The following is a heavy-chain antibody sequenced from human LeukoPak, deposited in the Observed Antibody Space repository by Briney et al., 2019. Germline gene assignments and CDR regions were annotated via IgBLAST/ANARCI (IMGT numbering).Heavy chain of an antibody. Sequence: GGSLRLSCAASGFTVSSNYMSWVRQAPGKGLEWVSVIYSGGSTYYADSVKGRFTISRDNSKNTLYLQMNSLRAEDTAVYYCAKGITIFGVVLPADPWGQGTLVTVSS. CDR3: AKGITIFGVVLPADP. CDR2: IYSGGST. J-gene: IGHJ5*02. V-gene: IGHV3-53*01. D-gene: IGHD3-3*01. CDR1: GFTVSSNY.